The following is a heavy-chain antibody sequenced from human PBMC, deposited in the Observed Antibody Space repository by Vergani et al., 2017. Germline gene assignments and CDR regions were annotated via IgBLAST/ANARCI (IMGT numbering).Heavy chain of an antibody. D-gene: IGHD1-26*01. V-gene: IGHV3-48*01. CDR3: AKGTVGSFGDYYYYYMDV. CDR2: VSTDTKSQ. Sequence: QLVESGGGWVQPGGSLRLSCVVSGFDFSSYIMNWVRQAPGKGLEWVSFVSTDTKSQSYAESVKGRFTISRDSAKNSLYLQMDSLRAEDTAVYYCAKGTVGSFGDYYYYYMDVWGKGTTVTVSS. CDR1: GFDFSSYI. J-gene: IGHJ6*03.